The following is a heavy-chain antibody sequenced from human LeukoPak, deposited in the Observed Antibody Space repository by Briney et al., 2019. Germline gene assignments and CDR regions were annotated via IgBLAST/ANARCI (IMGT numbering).Heavy chain of an antibody. CDR1: GYSFTSHW. Sequence: GESLKISCKGSGYSFTSHWISWVRQMPGKGLEWTGRIDPSDSYTNYSPSFQGHVTISADKSISTAYLQWSSLKASDTAMYYCASDGVVVSATPYFQHWGQGTLVTVSS. V-gene: IGHV5-10-1*01. D-gene: IGHD2-15*01. CDR3: ASDGVVVSATPYFQH. J-gene: IGHJ1*01. CDR2: IDPSDSYT.